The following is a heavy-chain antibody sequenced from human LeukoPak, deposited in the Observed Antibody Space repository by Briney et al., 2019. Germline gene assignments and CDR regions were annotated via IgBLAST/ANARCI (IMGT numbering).Heavy chain of an antibody. J-gene: IGHJ3*02. CDR2: INHSGST. D-gene: IGHD2-15*01. CDR3: ARGSDFSDGSCRFDI. CDR1: GGSFSGYY. Sequence: SETLSLTCAVYGGSFSGYYWSWIRQPPGKGLEWIGEINHSGSTNYNPSLKSRVTISVDTSKNQFSLKLSSVTAADTAVYYCARGSDFSDGSCRFDIWGQGTRVTVSS. V-gene: IGHV4-34*01.